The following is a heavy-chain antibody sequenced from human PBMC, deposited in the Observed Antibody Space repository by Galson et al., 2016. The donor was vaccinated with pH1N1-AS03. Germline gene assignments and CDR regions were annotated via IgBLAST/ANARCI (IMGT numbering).Heavy chain of an antibody. D-gene: IGHD2-21*01. Sequence: SVKVSCKASGGTFDNHPINWVRQAPGQGLEWMGGFIPIFGTTNYAPKYQGRVTFTTDDSTTTVYMELSNLRSEDTAVFYCARNSYSLGAFDVWGQGTLLSVSS. CDR1: GGTFDNHP. J-gene: IGHJ3*01. CDR2: FIPIFGTT. CDR3: ARNSYSLGAFDV. V-gene: IGHV1-69*05.